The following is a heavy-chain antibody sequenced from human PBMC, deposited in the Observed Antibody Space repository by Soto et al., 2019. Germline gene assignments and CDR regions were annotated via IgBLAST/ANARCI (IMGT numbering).Heavy chain of an antibody. Sequence: GGALRLSCAASGFPFSIYSMNWVRQAPGKGLEWVSSISSSSSYIYYADSVKGRFTISRDNAKNSLYLQMNSLRAEDTAVYSCLTYNLSYIVVVVGIEVDQVVCYGIDVWG. V-gene: IGHV3-21*01. CDR1: GFPFSIYS. CDR2: ISSSSSYI. J-gene: IGHJ6*02. D-gene: IGHD2-15*01. CDR3: LTYNLSYIVVVVGIEVDQVVCYGIDV.